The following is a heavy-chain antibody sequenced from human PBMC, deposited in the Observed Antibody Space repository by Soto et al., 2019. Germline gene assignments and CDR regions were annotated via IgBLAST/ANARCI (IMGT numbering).Heavy chain of an antibody. CDR1: GGSLNSSRYY. J-gene: IGHJ6*02. CDR2: LYPSGNT. D-gene: IGHD3-22*01. Sequence: SETLSLTCFVSGGSLNSSRYYWGWIRQAPGKGLEWIGNLYPSGNTYYNQSLTSRVSISGDASQSQLSLRVTSVTAADTAVYYCVRHIYDSSGYYHYYYGMDVWGQGTTVTV. CDR3: VRHIYDSSGYYHYYYGMDV. V-gene: IGHV4-39*01.